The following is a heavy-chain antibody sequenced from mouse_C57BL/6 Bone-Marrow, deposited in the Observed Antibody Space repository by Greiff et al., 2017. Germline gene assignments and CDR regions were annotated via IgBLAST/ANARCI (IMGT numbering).Heavy chain of an antibody. CDR2: IRNKANNHAT. J-gene: IGHJ2*01. Sequence: EVKLMESGGGLVQPGGSMKLSCAASGFTFSDAWMDWVRQSPEKGLEWVAEIRNKANNHATYYAESVKGRFTISRDDSKSSVYLQMNSLRAEDTGIYCCTRPLTGTQGVYFDYWGQGTTLTVSS. CDR1: GFTFSDAW. V-gene: IGHV6-6*01. D-gene: IGHD4-1*01. CDR3: TRPLTGTQGVYFDY.